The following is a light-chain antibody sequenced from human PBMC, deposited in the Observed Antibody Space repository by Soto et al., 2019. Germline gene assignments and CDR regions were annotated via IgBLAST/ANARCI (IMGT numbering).Light chain of an antibody. V-gene: IGKV3-15*01. CDR2: VAS. Sequence: EIVMTQSPATLSVSPGERATLSSRASQSVSSNLAWYQQKPGQAPRPRIYVASNTATGIPARFSGSGSGTEFTLTISSLQSEDFAVYYCQQYNNWPPVTFGGGTKVEIK. CDR1: QSVSSN. J-gene: IGKJ4*01. CDR3: QQYNNWPPVT.